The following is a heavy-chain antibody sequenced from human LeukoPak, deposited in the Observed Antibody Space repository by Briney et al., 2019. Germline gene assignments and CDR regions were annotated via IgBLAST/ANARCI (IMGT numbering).Heavy chain of an antibody. Sequence: SETLSLTCTVSGGSISSSSYYWVWIRQPPGKGLEGIGSLFYTGSTYYNPYRKSPVTISVDTSMNQFSLKLSSVSAADTAVYNCARRHCSRGSCYSFDWWGQGTLVTVYS. CDR1: GGSISSSSYY. D-gene: IGHD2-15*01. V-gene: IGHV4-39*01. CDR3: ARRHCSRGSCYSFDW. CDR2: LFYTGST. J-gene: IGHJ4*02.